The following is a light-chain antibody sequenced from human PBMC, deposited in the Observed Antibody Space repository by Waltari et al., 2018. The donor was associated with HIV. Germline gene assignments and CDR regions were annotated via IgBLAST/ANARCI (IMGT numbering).Light chain of an antibody. Sequence: DIVMTQSPDSLAVSLGGRATITCKSSQSVLSSSNNKNHLAWYQQKPGQPPKVLFYRASIREVGVPDRFTGSGSGTIFNLTVSSLQADDVAVYYCQQFFSFPRTFGQGTKVEI. CDR3: QQFFSFPRT. CDR2: RAS. J-gene: IGKJ1*01. CDR1: QSVLSSSNNKNH. V-gene: IGKV4-1*01.